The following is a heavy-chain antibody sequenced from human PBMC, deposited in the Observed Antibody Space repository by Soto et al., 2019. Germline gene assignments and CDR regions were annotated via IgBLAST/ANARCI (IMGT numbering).Heavy chain of an antibody. CDR3: ATHTTAQPYPFVY. Sequence: EVQLVQSGAEVKKPGESLKISCKGSGYRFSSYWIAWVRQLPGKGLEWMGIIYAGDSDTRYSPSFQGQVTISADNSISTAYLQWSSLKASDTAIYYYATHTTAQPYPFVYCGQGTLVTVSS. V-gene: IGHV5-51*01. CDR1: GYRFSSYW. J-gene: IGHJ4*02. CDR2: IYAGDSDT. D-gene: IGHD1-1*01.